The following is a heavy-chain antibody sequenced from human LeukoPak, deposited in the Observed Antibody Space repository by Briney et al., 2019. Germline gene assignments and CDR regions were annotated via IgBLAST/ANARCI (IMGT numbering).Heavy chain of an antibody. CDR1: GGTFSSYA. CDR2: IIPILGIA. CDR3: ARGAPFVSSSWYSD. V-gene: IGHV1-69*04. Sequence: SVKVSCKASGGTFSSYAISWVRHAPGQGREWMGRIIPILGIANYAQKFQGRVTIPADKATSTAYMELSSLRSEDTAVYYCARGAPFVSSSWYSDWGQGTLVTVSS. J-gene: IGHJ4*02. D-gene: IGHD6-13*01.